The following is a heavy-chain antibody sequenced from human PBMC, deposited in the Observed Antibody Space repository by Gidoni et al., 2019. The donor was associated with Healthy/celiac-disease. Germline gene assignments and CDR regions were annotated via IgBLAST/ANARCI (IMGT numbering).Heavy chain of an antibody. CDR2: INPNSGGT. Sequence: QVQLVQSGAEGKKPGASVKVSCKASGYTVTGYDMHWVRQAPGQGLEWMGWINPNSGGTNYAQKFQGWVTMTRDTSISTAYMELSRLRSDDTAVYYCARDRVYCSGGSCYTYYYGMDVWGQGTTVTVSS. CDR3: ARDRVYCSGGSCYTYYYGMDV. D-gene: IGHD2-15*01. V-gene: IGHV1-2*04. CDR1: GYTVTGYD. J-gene: IGHJ6*02.